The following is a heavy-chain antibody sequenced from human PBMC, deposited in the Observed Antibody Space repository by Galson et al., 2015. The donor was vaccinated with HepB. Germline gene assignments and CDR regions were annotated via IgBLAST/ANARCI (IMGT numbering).Heavy chain of an antibody. CDR1: GFTFSNAW. V-gene: IGHV3-15*01. CDR2: IKSKTDGGTT. Sequence: SLRLSCAASGFTFSNAWMSWVRQAPGKGLEWVGRIKSKTDGGTTDYAAPVKGRFTISRDDSKNTLYLQMNSLKTEDTAVYYCTTDPTYSSGCYKGAFDIWGQGTMVTVSS. J-gene: IGHJ3*02. D-gene: IGHD6-19*01. CDR3: TTDPTYSSGCYKGAFDI.